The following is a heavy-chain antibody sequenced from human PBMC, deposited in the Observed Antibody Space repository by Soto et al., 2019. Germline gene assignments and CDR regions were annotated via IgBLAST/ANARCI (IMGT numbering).Heavy chain of an antibody. D-gene: IGHD3-3*01. J-gene: IGHJ4*02. CDR2: VHYSGST. CDR3: ARNPKDFWSGYFFDH. CDR1: GDSISAYY. Sequence: SETLSLTCTVSGDSISAYYWNWIRQSPGKGLEWIGYVHYSGSTNYNPSLERRVTISVVSSKTQFSLKLTSVTAADTAVYFCARNPKDFWSGYFFDHWGQGALVTVSS. V-gene: IGHV4-59*01.